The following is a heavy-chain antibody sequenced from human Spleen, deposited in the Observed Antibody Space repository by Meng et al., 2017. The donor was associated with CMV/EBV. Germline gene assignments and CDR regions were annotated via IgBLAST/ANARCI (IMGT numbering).Heavy chain of an antibody. CDR2: IIPIFGTA. Sequence: SLSSYAISWVRQAPGQGLEWMGGIIPIFGTANYEQKLQGRVTISTDESRSTAYMELRRLRFDDTAMYYCARGMYYYGSGSRPDFDYWGQGTLVTVSS. CDR1: SLSSYA. CDR3: ARGMYYYGSGSRPDFDY. V-gene: IGHV1-69*05. D-gene: IGHD3-10*01. J-gene: IGHJ4*02.